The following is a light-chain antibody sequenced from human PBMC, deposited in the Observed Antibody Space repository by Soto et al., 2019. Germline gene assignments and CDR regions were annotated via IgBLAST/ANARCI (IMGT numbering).Light chain of an antibody. CDR1: QSLSSSY. CDR3: QHYGNTPPSVT. V-gene: IGKV3-20*01. CDR2: GAS. J-gene: IGKJ3*01. Sequence: EIVLTQAPGTLSLSPGERGTLSCRASQSLSSSYLVWYQQKPGQAPRLLIYGASSRATGIPDRFSGSGSGTDFTLTISRLEPEDFAVYYCQHYGNTPPSVTFGPGTNVDIK.